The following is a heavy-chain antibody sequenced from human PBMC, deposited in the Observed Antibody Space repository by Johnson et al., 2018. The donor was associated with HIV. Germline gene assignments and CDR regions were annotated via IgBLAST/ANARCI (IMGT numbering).Heavy chain of an antibody. V-gene: IGHV3-11*04. D-gene: IGHD3-22*01. Sequence: QVQLVESGGVLVQPGGSLRLSCAASRFTFSDYYMSWIRQTPGKGLEWVSYISSSGGTIYYADSVKGRFSISRDNAKNSLYLQMNSLRAEDTAVYYCARDTYYYDTSGYLTRPRAFDVWGQGTMVTVSS. CDR1: RFTFSDYY. CDR2: ISSSGGTI. J-gene: IGHJ3*01. CDR3: ARDTYYYDTSGYLTRPRAFDV.